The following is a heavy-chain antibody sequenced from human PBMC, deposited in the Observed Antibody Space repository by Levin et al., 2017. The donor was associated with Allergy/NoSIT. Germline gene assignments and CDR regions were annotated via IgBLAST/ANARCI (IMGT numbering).Heavy chain of an antibody. J-gene: IGHJ4*02. Sequence: SCAASGFTFSSYDMHWVRQAPGKGLEWVSVISNDGTKTYYADSVKGRFTISRDNSRNTLYLQMNSLRAEDTAVYYCAKAAGSDGGYDFFFERWGQGTLVTVSS. CDR2: ISNDGTKT. CDR1: GFTFSSYD. V-gene: IGHV3-30*18. CDR3: AKAAGSDGGYDFFFER. D-gene: IGHD5-12*01.